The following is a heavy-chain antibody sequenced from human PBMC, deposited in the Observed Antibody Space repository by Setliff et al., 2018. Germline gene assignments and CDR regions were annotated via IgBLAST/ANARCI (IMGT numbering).Heavy chain of an antibody. J-gene: IGHJ5*01. CDR2: IFLTGST. Sequence: KTSETLSLTCIVSGESINYIDTGNHYWYWIRQPVGKGLEWFGHIFLTGSTDYDRSFGSRVTISLDMSNTEFSLLMASVTSADTAISVCVRSAVYCARDFFPRSFDSWGQGTLVTVSS. V-gene: IGHV4-61*09. D-gene: IGHD2-21*01. CDR3: VRSAVYCARDFFPRSFDS. CDR1: GESINYIDTGNHY.